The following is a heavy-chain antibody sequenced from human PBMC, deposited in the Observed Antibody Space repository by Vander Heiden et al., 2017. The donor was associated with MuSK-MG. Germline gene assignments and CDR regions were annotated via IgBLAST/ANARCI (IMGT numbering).Heavy chain of an antibody. Sequence: QVQLVQSGAEVKKPGSSVKVSGQASGGTFSSYAISGVRQAPGQGLEWMGRIIPILDIANYTQKFQGRVTITADKSTSTAYMELSSLRSEDTAVYYCAGAGLFCSGGSCYSGGYFDYWGQGTLVTVSS. CDR2: IIPILDIA. D-gene: IGHD2-15*01. V-gene: IGHV1-69*04. J-gene: IGHJ4*02. CDR1: GGTFSSYA. CDR3: AGAGLFCSGGSCYSGGYFDY.